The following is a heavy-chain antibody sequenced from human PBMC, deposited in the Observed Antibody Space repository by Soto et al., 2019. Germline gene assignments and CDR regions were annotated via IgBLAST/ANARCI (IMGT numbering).Heavy chain of an antibody. CDR3: TTDSVGDYDFWSGYPGYYYGMDV. Sequence: GGSLRLSCAASGFTFSNAWMSWVRQAPGKGLEWVGRIKSKTDGGATDYAAPVKGRFTISRDDSKNTLYLQMNSLKTEDTAVYYCTTDSVGDYDFWSGYPGYYYGMDVWGQGTTVTVSS. D-gene: IGHD3-3*01. V-gene: IGHV3-15*01. CDR1: GFTFSNAW. J-gene: IGHJ6*02. CDR2: IKSKTDGGAT.